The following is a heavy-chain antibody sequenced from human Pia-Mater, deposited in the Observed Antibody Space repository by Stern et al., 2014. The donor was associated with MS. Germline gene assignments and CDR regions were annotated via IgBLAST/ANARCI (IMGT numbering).Heavy chain of an antibody. D-gene: IGHD1-26*01. V-gene: IGHV3-7*01. J-gene: IGHJ6*02. Sequence: VQLVESGGGLVQPGGSLRLSCAASGFTFSSYWMSWVRQAPGKGLEWVANIKQDGSEKYYVDSVKGRFTISRDNAKNSLYLQMISLRAEDTAVYYCAREDGLDSRSYGYYYGMDVWGQGTTVTVSS. CDR1: GFTFSSYW. CDR3: AREDGLDSRSYGYYYGMDV. CDR2: IKQDGSEK.